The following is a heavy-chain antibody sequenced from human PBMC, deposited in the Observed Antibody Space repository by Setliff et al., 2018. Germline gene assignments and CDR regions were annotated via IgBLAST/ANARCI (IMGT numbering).Heavy chain of an antibody. D-gene: IGHD3-22*01. CDR1: GFTFSSCA. Sequence: GGSLRLSCVASGFTFSSCAMSWVCQAPGKGLEWVSAISGSSGNTFYADSVKGRFTISRENSKDTLYLQMNSLRAEDTAVYYCTTDSMFYFDSSGYHVLDYWGQGTLVTVSS. J-gene: IGHJ4*02. V-gene: IGHV3-23*01. CDR3: TTDSMFYFDSSGYHVLDY. CDR2: ISGSSGNT.